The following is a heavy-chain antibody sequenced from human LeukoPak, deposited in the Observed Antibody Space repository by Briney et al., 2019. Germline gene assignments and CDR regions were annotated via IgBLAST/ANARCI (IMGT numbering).Heavy chain of an antibody. CDR1: GFTFSSYS. CDR2: ISYDGSNK. CDR3: ARDVWGSVAASDY. D-gene: IGHD6-19*01. V-gene: IGHV3-30*03. J-gene: IGHJ4*02. Sequence: GGSLRLSCAASGFTFSSYSMHWVRQAPGKGLEWVAVISYDGSNKYYPDSVRGRFTISRDNSKNSLYLQMNSLRAEDTAVYYCARDVWGSVAASDYWGQGTLVTVSS.